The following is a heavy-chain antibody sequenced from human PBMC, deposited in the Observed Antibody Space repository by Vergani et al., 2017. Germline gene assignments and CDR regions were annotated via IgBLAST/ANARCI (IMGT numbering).Heavy chain of an antibody. D-gene: IGHD3-22*01. CDR1: GASISSGSYS. CDR2: IYYSGST. Sequence: QLQLQESGSGLVKPSQTLSLTCAVSGASISSGSYSWSWIRQPPGEGLEWIGYIYYSGSTYYNPSLKSRVTISVDTSKNQFSLKLSSVTAADTAVYYCARRYYYDSSGYPPRAFDIWGQGTMVTVSS. J-gene: IGHJ3*02. V-gene: IGHV4-30-2*05. CDR3: ARRYYYDSSGYPPRAFDI.